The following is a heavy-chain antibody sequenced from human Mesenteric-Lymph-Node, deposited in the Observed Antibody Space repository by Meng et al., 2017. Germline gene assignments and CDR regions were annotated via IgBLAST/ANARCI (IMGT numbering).Heavy chain of an antibody. CDR1: GGSISSSSYY. J-gene: IGHJ4*02. CDR2: VVYSGTT. D-gene: IGHD1-14*01. Sequence: LQRQASGPGLVKPSETLSLTCTVSGGSISSSSYYWAWIRQPPGEGLEWIGSVVYSGTTYYTSSLKSRVSISVDTSKNQFSLKLSSVTAADTAVYYCARHHHSPTFDYWGQGTLVTVSS. V-gene: IGHV4-39*01. CDR3: ARHHHSPTFDY.